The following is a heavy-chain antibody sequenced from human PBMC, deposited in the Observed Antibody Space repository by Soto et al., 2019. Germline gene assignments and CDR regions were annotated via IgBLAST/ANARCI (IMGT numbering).Heavy chain of an antibody. CDR3: AKCGGSSGYEAADH. V-gene: IGHV3-23*01. CDR1: GFTFSNYD. CDR2: ISVSVDST. D-gene: IGHD6-6*01. J-gene: IGHJ4*02. Sequence: GGSLRRSWAASGFTFSNYDMSWVRQAPGKGLEWVSMISVSVDSTYYADSVKGRFTISRDNSKNTLYLQMNSLRAEDTAVYYCAKCGGSSGYEAADHWGQGTLVTVSS.